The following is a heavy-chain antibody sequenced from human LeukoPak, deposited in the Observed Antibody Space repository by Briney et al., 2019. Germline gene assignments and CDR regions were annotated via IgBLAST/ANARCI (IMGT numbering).Heavy chain of an antibody. J-gene: IGHJ4*02. CDR3: ARHEGSSRTNPFDY. CDR2: IYYSGST. D-gene: IGHD6-13*01. V-gene: IGHV4-39*01. Sequence: SETLSLTCTVSGGSISSSSYYWGWIRRPPGKGLEWIGSIYYSGSTYYNPSLRSRVTISVDTSKNQFSLKLSSVTAADTAVYYCARHEGSSRTNPFDYWGQGTLVTVSS. CDR1: GGSISSSSYY.